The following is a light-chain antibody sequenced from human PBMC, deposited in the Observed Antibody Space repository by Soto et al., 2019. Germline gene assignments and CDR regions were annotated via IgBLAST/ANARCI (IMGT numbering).Light chain of an antibody. CDR1: ETVATN. J-gene: IGKJ1*01. CDR2: GAS. V-gene: IGKV3-15*01. Sequence: EVMLIQSPATLSMSPGERATLSCRASETVATNLAWYQQKPGQAPRLLISGASTRAAGISDRFRGGGSGTEFTLTITSLRSEDSGPYYCQQYFEWPPMTFGQGTKVEI. CDR3: QQYFEWPPMT.